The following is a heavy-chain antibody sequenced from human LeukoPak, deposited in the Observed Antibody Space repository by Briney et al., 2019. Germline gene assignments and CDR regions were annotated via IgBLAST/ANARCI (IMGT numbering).Heavy chain of an antibody. V-gene: IGHV4-30-2*01. Sequence: SETLSLTCTVSGGSISSGGYYWSWVRQPPGKGLEWIGYIYHSGSTYYNPSLKSRVTISVDRSKNQFSLKLSSVTAADTAVYYCASRRYCSSTSCYTLDYWGQGTLVTVSS. J-gene: IGHJ4*02. CDR2: IYHSGST. CDR1: GGSISSGGYY. CDR3: ASRRYCSSTSCYTLDY. D-gene: IGHD2-2*01.